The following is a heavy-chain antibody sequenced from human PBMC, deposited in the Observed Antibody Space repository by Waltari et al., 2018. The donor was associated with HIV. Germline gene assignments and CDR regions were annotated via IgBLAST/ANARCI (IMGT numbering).Heavy chain of an antibody. CDR3: ARVKLGYGDYDAFDI. D-gene: IGHD4-17*01. CDR1: GGSISSYY. CDR2: IYTSGST. J-gene: IGHJ3*02. V-gene: IGHV4-4*07. Sequence: QVQLQESGPGLVKPSETLSLTCTVSGGSISSYYWSWIRQPAGKGLEWIGRIYTSGSTNYHPSLKSRVTMSVDTSKNQFSLKLSSVTAADTAVYYCARVKLGYGDYDAFDIWGQGTMVTVSS.